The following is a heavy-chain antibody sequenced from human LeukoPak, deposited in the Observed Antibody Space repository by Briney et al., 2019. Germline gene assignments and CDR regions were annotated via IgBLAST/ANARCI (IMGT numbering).Heavy chain of an antibody. D-gene: IGHD6-13*01. CDR1: GYSFTSYW. J-gene: IGHJ3*02. CDR3: ARAKRGRIAAAGAFDI. Sequence: GESLKISCKGSGYSFTSYWIGWVRQMPGKGLDWMGIIYPGDSDTRYSPSFQGQVTISADKSISTAYLLWSSLKASDTAMYYCARAKRGRIAAAGAFDIWGQGTMVTVSS. V-gene: IGHV5-51*01. CDR2: IYPGDSDT.